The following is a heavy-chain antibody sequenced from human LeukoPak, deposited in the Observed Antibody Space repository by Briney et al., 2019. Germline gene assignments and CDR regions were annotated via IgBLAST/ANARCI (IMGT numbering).Heavy chain of an antibody. V-gene: IGHV1-3*01. CDR3: ARGIPGSRPSGYFDY. Sequence: RASVKVSCKASGYTFTSYAMHWVRQAPGQRLEWMGWINAGNGNTKYSQKFQGRVTITRDTSASTAYMELSSLRSEDTAVYYCARGIPGSRPSGYFDYWGQGTLVTVSS. CDR1: GYTFTSYA. J-gene: IGHJ4*02. D-gene: IGHD1-14*01. CDR2: INAGNGNT.